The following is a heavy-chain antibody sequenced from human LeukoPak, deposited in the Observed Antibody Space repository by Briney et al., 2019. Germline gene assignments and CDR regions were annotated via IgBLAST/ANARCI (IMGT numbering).Heavy chain of an antibody. Sequence: ASVKVSCKASGYTFTSYDISWVRQAPGQGLEWMGWISAYNGNTNYAQKLQGRVTMTTDTSTSTAYMELRSLRSDDTAVYYCARDIGSYGPGNRFDPWGQGTLVTVSS. CDR3: ARDIGSYGPGNRFDP. CDR2: ISAYNGNT. J-gene: IGHJ5*02. V-gene: IGHV1-18*01. CDR1: GYTFTSYD. D-gene: IGHD1-26*01.